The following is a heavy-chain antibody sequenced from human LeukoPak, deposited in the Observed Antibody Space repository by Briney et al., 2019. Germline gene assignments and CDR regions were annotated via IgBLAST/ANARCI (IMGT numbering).Heavy chain of an antibody. CDR1: GGSISSSSYY. J-gene: IGHJ3*02. CDR2: IYYSGST. CDR3: ARGQWLPHDAFDI. D-gene: IGHD6-19*01. Sequence: PSETLSLTCTVSGGSISSSSYYWGWIRQPPGKGLEWIGSIYYSGSTYYNPSLKSRVTISVDTSKNQFSLKLSSVTAADTAVYYCARGQWLPHDAFDIWGQGTMVTVSS. V-gene: IGHV4-39*07.